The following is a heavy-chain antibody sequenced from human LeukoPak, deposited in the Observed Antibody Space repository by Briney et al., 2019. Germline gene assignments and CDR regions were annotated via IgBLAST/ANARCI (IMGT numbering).Heavy chain of an antibody. CDR3: AKSSADYFYDSSGYYVDFDY. V-gene: IGHV3-23*01. D-gene: IGHD3-22*01. CDR2: ISGSGDYI. CDR1: GFTFRLYA. Sequence: GGSLRLSCAVSGFTFRLYAMTWVRQAPGKGLEWVSTISGSGDYIYYADSVKGRFTTSRDNSKNTLYVQMNSLRAEDTAVYYCAKSSADYFYDSSGYYVDFDYWGQGTLVTVSS. J-gene: IGHJ4*02.